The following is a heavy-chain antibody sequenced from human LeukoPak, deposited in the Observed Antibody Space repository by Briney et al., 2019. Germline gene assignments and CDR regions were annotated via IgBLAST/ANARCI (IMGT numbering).Heavy chain of an antibody. D-gene: IGHD3-10*01. V-gene: IGHV3-21*01. CDR2: ISSSSSYI. CDR3: ARNMVRGVIAYYFDY. J-gene: IGHJ4*02. CDR1: GFTFSSYS. Sequence: GGSLRLSCAASGFTFSSYSMNWVRQAPGKGPEWVSSISSSSSYIYYADSVKGRFTISRDNAKNSLYLQMNSLRAEDTAVYYCARNMVRGVIAYYFDYWGQGTLVTVSP.